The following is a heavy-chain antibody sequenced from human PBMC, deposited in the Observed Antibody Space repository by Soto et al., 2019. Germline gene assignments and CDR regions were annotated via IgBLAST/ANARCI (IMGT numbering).Heavy chain of an antibody. V-gene: IGHV2-5*01. J-gene: IGHJ6*02. Sequence: QITLKESGPTLVKPTQTLTLTCTCSGFSVKTSGVGVGWIRQPPGKTLEGLALIYWNDFKRYTPSLESRLTITNDTTTNQVVLTVTNMDPADTATYYCAHSRGYNGYEGPPLYEMDVWGQGTTVTVSS. D-gene: IGHD5-12*01. CDR1: GFSVKTSGVG. CDR2: IYWNDFK. CDR3: AHSRGYNGYEGPPLYEMDV.